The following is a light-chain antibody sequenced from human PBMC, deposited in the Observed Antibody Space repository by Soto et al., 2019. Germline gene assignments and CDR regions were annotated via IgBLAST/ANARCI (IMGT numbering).Light chain of an antibody. CDR2: KAS. CDR1: QSISSW. CDR3: QQYNSYPT. J-gene: IGKJ1*01. Sequence: DIRMTQSPSTLSASVGDRVTITCRASQSISSWLAWYQQKPGKAPKLLIYKASSLESGVPSRFSGSGSGTEFTLTISSLQPDDVATYYCQQYNSYPTFGQGTKVEIK. V-gene: IGKV1-5*03.